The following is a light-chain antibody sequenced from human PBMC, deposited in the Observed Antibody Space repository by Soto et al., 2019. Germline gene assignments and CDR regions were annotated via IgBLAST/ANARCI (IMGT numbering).Light chain of an antibody. CDR2: KAS. V-gene: IGKV1-5*03. Sequence: DMQMTQSPSTLSASVGDRVTITCRASQSISSWLAWYQQKPGKAPKLLIYKASSLESGVPSRFSGSGSGTEFTFTISSLQPDDFATYYCQQYSTSSRTFGQGTRVEIK. CDR3: QQYSTSSRT. J-gene: IGKJ1*01. CDR1: QSISSW.